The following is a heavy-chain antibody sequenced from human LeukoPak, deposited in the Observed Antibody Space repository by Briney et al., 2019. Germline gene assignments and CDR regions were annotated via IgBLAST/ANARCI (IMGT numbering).Heavy chain of an antibody. Sequence: RTGGSLRLSCAASGFTFSSYWMSWVRQAPGKGLEWVANIKQDGSEKYYVDSVKGRFTISRDNAKNSLYLQMNSLRAEDTAVYYCARDTEDIVVVPAANMEGPTGYYGMDVWGQGTTVTVSS. D-gene: IGHD2-2*01. V-gene: IGHV3-7*01. CDR1: GFTFSSYW. J-gene: IGHJ6*02. CDR2: IKQDGSEK. CDR3: ARDTEDIVVVPAANMEGPTGYYGMDV.